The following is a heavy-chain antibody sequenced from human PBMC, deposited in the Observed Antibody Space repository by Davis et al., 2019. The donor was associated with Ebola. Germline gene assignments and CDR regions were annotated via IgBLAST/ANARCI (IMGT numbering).Heavy chain of an antibody. V-gene: IGHV4-34*01. D-gene: IGHD2-2*02. Sequence: SETLSLTCAVYGGSFSGYYWSWIRQPPGKGLEWIGEINHSGTTNYNPSLKSRLTISVDTSKNQFSLKLSSVTAADTAVYYCASGIPGYWGRGTLVTVSS. CDR3: ASGIPGY. CDR2: INHSGTT. CDR1: GGSFSGYY. J-gene: IGHJ4*02.